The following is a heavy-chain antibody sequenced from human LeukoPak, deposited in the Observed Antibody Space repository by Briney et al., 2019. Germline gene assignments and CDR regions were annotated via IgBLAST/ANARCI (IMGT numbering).Heavy chain of an antibody. J-gene: IGHJ3*02. D-gene: IGHD1-1*01. CDR1: GGSISSYY. CDR3: AREDYNDVPDAFDI. CDR2: IYTSGST. V-gene: IGHV4-4*07. Sequence: SETLSLTCTVSGGSISSYYWNWIRQPARKGLEWIGRIYTSGSTNYNPPLQSRDTRSIDTSTTQFSLTLSSGTAAGTAVYYCAREDYNDVPDAFDIWGQGTMVTVSS.